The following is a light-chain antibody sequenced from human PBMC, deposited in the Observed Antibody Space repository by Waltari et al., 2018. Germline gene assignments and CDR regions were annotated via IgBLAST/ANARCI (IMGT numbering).Light chain of an antibody. Sequence: EIVLTQSPGTLSLSPGERATLSCRASQSLTHNYLSWYQQKPGQAPRLRIYGASSRATGIPDRFSGGGSGTDFTLTVSSLEPEDFAVYYCQLYGSSPLFTFGPGTRVDVK. CDR2: GAS. CDR1: QSLTHNY. V-gene: IGKV3-20*01. J-gene: IGKJ3*01. CDR3: QLYGSSPLFT.